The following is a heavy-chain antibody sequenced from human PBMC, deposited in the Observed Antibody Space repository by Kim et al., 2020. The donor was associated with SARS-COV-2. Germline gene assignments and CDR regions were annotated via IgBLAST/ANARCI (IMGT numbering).Heavy chain of an antibody. D-gene: IGHD5-18*01. J-gene: IGHJ5*02. Sequence: YAQGLTGRFVFPLDTSVSTAYLQISSLKAEDTAVYYCAREKYSYGLNWFDPWGQGTLVTVSS. CDR3: AREKYSYGLNWFDP. V-gene: IGHV7-4-1*02.